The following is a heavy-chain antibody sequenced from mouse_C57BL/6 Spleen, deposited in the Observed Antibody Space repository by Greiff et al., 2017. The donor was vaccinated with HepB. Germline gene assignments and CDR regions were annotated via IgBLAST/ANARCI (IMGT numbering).Heavy chain of an antibody. J-gene: IGHJ3*01. Sequence: VQLQQSGPGLVQPSQRLSITCTVSGFSLTSYGVHWVRQSPGKGLEWLGVVWRGGSTDYNAAFMSRLSITKDNSKSQVFFKINRLQADDTAIYYCAKEEDGNHPFAYWGQGTLVTVSA. CDR1: GFSLTSYG. CDR3: AKEEDGNHPFAY. V-gene: IGHV2-5*01. D-gene: IGHD2-1*01. CDR2: VWRGGST.